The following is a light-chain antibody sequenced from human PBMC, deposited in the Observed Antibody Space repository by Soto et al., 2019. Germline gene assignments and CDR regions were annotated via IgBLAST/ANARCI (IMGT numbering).Light chain of an antibody. CDR3: AAWDDSLTVV. CDR2: KDN. CDR1: SSNIGSNY. Sequence: HSVLTQPPSASVTPWQWVTISCSGTSSNIGSNYVYWYQQLPGTAPKLLIYKDNQRPSGVPDRFSGSKSGTSASLAISGLRSEDEADYYCAAWDDSLTVVFGGGTKVTVL. V-gene: IGLV1-47*01. J-gene: IGLJ2*01.